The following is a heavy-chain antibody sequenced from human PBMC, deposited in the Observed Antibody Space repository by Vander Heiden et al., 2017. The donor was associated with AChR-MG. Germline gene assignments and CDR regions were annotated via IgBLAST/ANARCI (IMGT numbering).Heavy chain of an antibody. CDR3: AKRGRYYGGDCYSYYFDY. J-gene: IGHJ4*02. Sequence: EVQLLESGGGLVQPGGSLRLFCAAPGFTFSSYAVSWVRQAQGKGLEWVSAISGSGGSTYYADSVKGRFTISRDNSKNTLYLQMNSLRAEDTAVYYCAKRGRYYGGDCYSYYFDYWGQGTLVTVSS. CDR1: GFTFSSYA. V-gene: IGHV3-23*01. D-gene: IGHD2-21*01. CDR2: ISGSGGST.